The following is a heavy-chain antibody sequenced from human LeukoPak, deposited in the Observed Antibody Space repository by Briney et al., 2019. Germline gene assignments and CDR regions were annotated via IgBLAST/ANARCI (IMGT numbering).Heavy chain of an antibody. J-gene: IGHJ4*02. Sequence: PGGSLRLSCAVSGFTFSSYAMSWVRQAPGKGLEWVSVISGSGGSTYYADSVKGRFTISRDNSKNTLYLQMNSLRAEDTAVYYCAKDRPGWYCGGDCFYFDYWGQGTLVTVSS. CDR1: GFTFSSYA. V-gene: IGHV3-23*01. CDR3: AKDRPGWYCGGDCFYFDY. CDR2: ISGSGGST. D-gene: IGHD2-21*01.